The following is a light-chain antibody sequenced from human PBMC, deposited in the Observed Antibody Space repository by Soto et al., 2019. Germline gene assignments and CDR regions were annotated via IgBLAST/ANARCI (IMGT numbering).Light chain of an antibody. CDR3: SSFSTSNYFV. V-gene: IGLV2-8*01. CDR2: EVS. Sequence: QSALTQPPSASGSPGQSVTISCTGSASDVAAYNYVSWYQQHPGKAPKLIIYEVSKWPSGVPDRFSGSKSGNTAALTVSGLQAEDEADYYCSSFSTSNYFVFGSGTKVTV. CDR1: ASDVAAYNY. J-gene: IGLJ1*01.